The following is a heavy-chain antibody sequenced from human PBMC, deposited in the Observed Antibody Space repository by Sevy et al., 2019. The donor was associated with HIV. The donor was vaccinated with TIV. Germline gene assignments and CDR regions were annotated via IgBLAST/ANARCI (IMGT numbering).Heavy chain of an antibody. CDR1: GCTFTNNR. D-gene: IGHD3-3*01. CDR2: IKHDDSEK. Sequence: GGSLRLSCAASGCTFTNNRMSWVRQTPGKGLEWVATIKHDDSEKYYVDAVNGRFAISRDNGKNSVSLRMSGLRVEDTALYYCAREVGGFNWRPYYFDSWGQGTLVTVSS. CDR3: AREVGGFNWRPYYFDS. J-gene: IGHJ4*02. V-gene: IGHV3-7*01.